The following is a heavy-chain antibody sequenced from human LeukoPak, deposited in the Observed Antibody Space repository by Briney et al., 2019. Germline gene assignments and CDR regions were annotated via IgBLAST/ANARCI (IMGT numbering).Heavy chain of an antibody. CDR3: ARDRSPGRSGGSSQRNYGYFDL. CDR1: GGSISSYY. CDR2: ISYSWNT. J-gene: IGHJ2*01. V-gene: IGHV4-59*01. D-gene: IGHD2-15*01. Sequence: PSEPLSLTCTVSGGSISSYYWSWIRQPPGKGLEWIGYISYSWNTNYTPSLKSRVTISLDTSKNQFSLRLSSVTAADTAVYYCARDRSPGRSGGSSQRNYGYFDLWGRGTLVTVSS.